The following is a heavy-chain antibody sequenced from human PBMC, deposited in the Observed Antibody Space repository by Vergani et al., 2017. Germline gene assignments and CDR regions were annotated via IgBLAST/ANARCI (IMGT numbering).Heavy chain of an antibody. D-gene: IGHD3-22*01. V-gene: IGHV3-11*01. CDR1: VFTFSDYY. J-gene: IGHJ6*03. Sequence: QVQLVESGGGLVKPGGSLRLSCAASVFTFSDYYMSWICPAPGKGLEWVSYISSRGITIYDADSLKSRFTPSRDNAKNSLYLKMNSLRAEDTAVYYCARDEYGSSGYYNYYYYCMDVWGKGTTVTVSS. CDR3: ARDEYGSSGYYNYYYYCMDV. CDR2: ISSRGITI.